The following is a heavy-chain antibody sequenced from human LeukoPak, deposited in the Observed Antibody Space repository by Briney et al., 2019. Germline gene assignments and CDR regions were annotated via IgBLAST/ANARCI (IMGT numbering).Heavy chain of an antibody. Sequence: PGGSLRLSCAASGFTFSSYAMHWVRQAPGKGLEWVSGISWNSGSIGYADSVKGRFTISRDNAKNSLYLQMNSLRAEDTALYYCAKDFGVAAAGVDYWGQGTLVTVSS. CDR3: AKDFGVAAAGVDY. CDR2: ISWNSGSI. CDR1: GFTFSSYA. D-gene: IGHD6-13*01. V-gene: IGHV3-9*01. J-gene: IGHJ4*02.